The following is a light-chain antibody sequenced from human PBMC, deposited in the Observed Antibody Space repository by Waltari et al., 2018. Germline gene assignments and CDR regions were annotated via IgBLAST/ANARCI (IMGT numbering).Light chain of an antibody. Sequence: PPSVSVSPGQTATITCFGDKLGDKYTSWYQQKPGQSPVLVIYEDNKRPPGIPERFSGSNSGNTATLTISGTQSMDEADYYCQAWDTFIFVFGLGTKVTVL. CDR3: QAWDTFIFV. CDR1: KLGDKY. V-gene: IGLV3-1*01. J-gene: IGLJ1*01. CDR2: EDN.